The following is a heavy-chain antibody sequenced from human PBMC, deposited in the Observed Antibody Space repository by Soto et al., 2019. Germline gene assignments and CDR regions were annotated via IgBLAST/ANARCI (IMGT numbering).Heavy chain of an antibody. Sequence: SSETLSLTCTVSGGSLGSYYWGWIRQPPGKGLEWIAYIYDSGTTYYNPSLKSRVTISVDTPKSQFSLSLTSVTSADTAVYYCARGAAFWFGPWGQGTLVTVSS. CDR2: IYDSGTT. D-gene: IGHD2-15*01. V-gene: IGHV4-59*01. CDR1: GGSLGSYY. J-gene: IGHJ5*02. CDR3: ARGAAFWFGP.